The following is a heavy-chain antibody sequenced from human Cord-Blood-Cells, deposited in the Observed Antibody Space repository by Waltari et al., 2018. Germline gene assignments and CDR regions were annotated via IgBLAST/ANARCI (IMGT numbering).Heavy chain of an antibody. CDR3: ATYCSSTSCYGFDY. CDR2: ISWNSGSI. V-gene: IGHV3-9*01. CDR1: GFTFDDYA. J-gene: IGHJ4*02. Sequence: EVQLVESGGGLVQPGRSLRLSCAAPGFTFDDYAMHLVRHDPGKGLEWVSGISWNSGSIGYADSVKGRFTISRDNAKNSLYLQMNSLRAEDTALYYCATYCSSTSCYGFDYWGQGTLVTVSS. D-gene: IGHD2-2*01.